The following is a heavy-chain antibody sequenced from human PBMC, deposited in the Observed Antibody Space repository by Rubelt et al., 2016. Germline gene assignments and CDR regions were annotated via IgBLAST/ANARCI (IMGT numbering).Heavy chain of an antibody. CDR3: VRMAGNYYGMDV. J-gene: IGHJ6*02. CDR1: GGSISSSSYY. D-gene: IGHD5-24*01. V-gene: IGHV4-39*01. Sequence: QLQLQESGPGLVKPSETLSLTCTVSGGSISSSSYYWGWIRQPPGKGLEWIGGIYYSGSTYYNPSLKSRVTISVGTSKNQFSLKLSSVTAADTAVYYCVRMAGNYYGMDVWGQGTTVTVSS. CDR2: IYYSGST.